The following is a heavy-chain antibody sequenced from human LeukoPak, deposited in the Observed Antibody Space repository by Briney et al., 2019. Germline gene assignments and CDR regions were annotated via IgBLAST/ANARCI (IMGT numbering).Heavy chain of an antibody. CDR1: GGSISSGGYY. D-gene: IGHD6-13*01. CDR2: IYYSGST. CDR3: ARWARGESSSWYRNNWFDP. V-gene: IGHV4-31*03. J-gene: IGHJ5*02. Sequence: SETLSLTCTVSGGSISSGGYYWSWIRQHPGKGLEWIGYIYYSGSTYYNPSLKSRVTISVDTSKNQLSLKLSSVTAADTAVYYCARWARGESSSWYRNNWFDPWGQGTLVTVSS.